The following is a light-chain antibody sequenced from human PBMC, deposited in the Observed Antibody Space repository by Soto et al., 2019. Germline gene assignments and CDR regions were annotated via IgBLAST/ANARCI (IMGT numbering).Light chain of an antibody. CDR1: SSDVGSYNL. CDR3: CSYAGSSTYVV. Sequence: QSVLTQPASVSGCPGQSITISCTGTSSDVGSYNLVSWYQQHPGKAPKLMIYEGSKRPSGVSNRFSGSKSGNTASLTISGLQAEDEADYYCCSYAGSSTYVVFGGGTQLTVL. J-gene: IGLJ2*01. V-gene: IGLV2-23*01. CDR2: EGS.